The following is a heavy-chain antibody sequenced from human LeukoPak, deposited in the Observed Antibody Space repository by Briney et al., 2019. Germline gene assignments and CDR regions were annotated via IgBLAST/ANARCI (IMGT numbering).Heavy chain of an antibody. J-gene: IGHJ6*02. CDR1: GFTFGSYS. CDR2: ISSSSSYI. CDR3: ARDHRNYYGSGSYGGRMDV. Sequence: GGSLRLSCAASGFTFGSYSMNWVRQAPGKGLEWVSSISSSSSYIYYADSVKGRFTISRDNAKNSLYLQMNSLRAEDTAVYYCARDHRNYYGSGSYGGRMDVWGQGTTVTVSS. D-gene: IGHD3-10*01. V-gene: IGHV3-21*01.